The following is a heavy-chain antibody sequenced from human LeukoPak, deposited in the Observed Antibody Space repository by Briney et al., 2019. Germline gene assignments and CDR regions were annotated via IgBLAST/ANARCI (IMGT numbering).Heavy chain of an antibody. Sequence: PSETLSLTCVVYGGSFSGYYWSWIRQPPGKGLEWIGEINHSGSTNYNPSLKSRVTISVDTSKNQFSLKLSSVTAADTAVYYCARGITRYYDSSGRRSDYWGQGTLVTISS. V-gene: IGHV4-34*01. D-gene: IGHD3-22*01. CDR3: ARGITRYYDSSGRRSDY. CDR1: GGSFSGYY. J-gene: IGHJ4*02. CDR2: INHSGST.